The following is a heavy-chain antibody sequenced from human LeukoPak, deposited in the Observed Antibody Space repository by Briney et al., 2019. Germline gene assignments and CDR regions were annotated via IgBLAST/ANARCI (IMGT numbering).Heavy chain of an antibody. Sequence: PGGSLRLPCAASGFTFSSYAMHWVRQAPGKGLEWVAVIPYDGSNKYYADSVKGRFTISRDNSKNTLYLQMNSLRAEDTAVYYCARDSVTTDAFDIWGQGTMVTVSS. CDR2: IPYDGSNK. CDR3: ARDSVTTDAFDI. CDR1: GFTFSSYA. V-gene: IGHV3-30-3*01. J-gene: IGHJ3*02. D-gene: IGHD3-3*01.